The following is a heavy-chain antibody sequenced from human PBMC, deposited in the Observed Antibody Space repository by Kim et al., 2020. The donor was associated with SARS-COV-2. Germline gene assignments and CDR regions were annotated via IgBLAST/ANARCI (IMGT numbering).Heavy chain of an antibody. J-gene: IGHJ4*01. Sequence: SETLSLTCTVSGGSISSYYWSWIRQPPGKGLEWIGYIYYSGSTNYNPSLKSRVTISVDTSKNLFSLKLSSVTAADTAVYYCARLGFCPNANCLTDYWGHGTLVTVSS. CDR2: IYYSGST. V-gene: IGHV4-59*08. D-gene: IGHD2-8*01. CDR3: ARLGFCPNANCLTDY. CDR1: GGSISSYY.